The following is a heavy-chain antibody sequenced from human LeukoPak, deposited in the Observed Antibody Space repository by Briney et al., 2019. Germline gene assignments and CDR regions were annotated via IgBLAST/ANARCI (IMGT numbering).Heavy chain of an antibody. CDR2: IKQDGSEE. V-gene: IGHV3-7*01. Sequence: GGSLRLSCAASGFAFSSYAISWVRQAPGKGLEWVANIKQDGSEEYYGDSVEGRLTISRDNAKNSLYLQMNSLRVEDTAVYYCASYGDYGMDVWGQGTTVTVSS. CDR3: ASYGDYGMDV. J-gene: IGHJ6*02. D-gene: IGHD3-10*01. CDR1: GFAFSSYA.